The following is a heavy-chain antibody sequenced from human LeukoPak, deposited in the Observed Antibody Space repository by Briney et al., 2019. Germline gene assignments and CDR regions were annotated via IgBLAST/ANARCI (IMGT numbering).Heavy chain of an antibody. CDR1: GGSFSGYY. V-gene: IGHV4-34*01. Sequence: SETLSLTCAVYGGSFSGYYWSWIRQPPGKGLEWIGEINHSGSTNYNPSLKSRVTISVDTSKNQFSLKLSSVTAADTAVYYYARVTTRGITIFGVVIEGTFDPWGQGTLVTVSS. D-gene: IGHD3-3*01. J-gene: IGHJ5*02. CDR2: INHSGST. CDR3: ARVTTRGITIFGVVIEGTFDP.